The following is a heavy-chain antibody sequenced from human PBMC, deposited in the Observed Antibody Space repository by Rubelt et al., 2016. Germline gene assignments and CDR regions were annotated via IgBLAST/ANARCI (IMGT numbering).Heavy chain of an antibody. CDR2: IYWDDDK. V-gene: IGHV2-5*02. Sequence: QITLKESGPTLVKPTQTLTLTCTFSGFSLSTSGVGVGWIRLPPGQALEWLALIYWDDDKRYSPSLKSRLTITKDTSKNQVVLTMTNMDPVDTATYYCAHLTAMVTRVGITPDYWGQGTLVTVSS. CDR1: GFSLSTSGVG. D-gene: IGHD5-18*01. CDR3: AHLTAMVTRVGITPDY. J-gene: IGHJ4*02.